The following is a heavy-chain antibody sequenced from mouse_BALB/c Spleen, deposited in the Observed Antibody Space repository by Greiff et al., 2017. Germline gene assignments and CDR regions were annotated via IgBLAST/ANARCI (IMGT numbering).Heavy chain of an antibody. J-gene: IGHJ2*01. CDR1: GFTFSSYA. D-gene: IGHD2-14*01. CDR2: ISSGGST. CDR3: ARGDYYRSFDY. Sequence: EVMLVESGGGLVKPGGSLKLSCAASGFTFSSYAMSWVRQTPEKRLEWVASISSGGSTYYPDSVKGRFTISRDNARNILYLQMSSLRSEDTAMYYCARGDYYRSFDYWGQGTTLTVSS. V-gene: IGHV5-6-5*01.